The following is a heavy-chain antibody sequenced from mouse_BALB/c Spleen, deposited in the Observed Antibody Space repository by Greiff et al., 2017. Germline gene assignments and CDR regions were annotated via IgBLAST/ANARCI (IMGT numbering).Heavy chain of an antibody. J-gene: IGHJ4*01. D-gene: IGHD2-4*01. CDR1: GFTFSSYY. CDR3: ARHWGSTMITTFYAMDY. Sequence: EVQLVESGGGLVKLGGSLKLSCAASGFTFSSYYMSWVRQTPEKRLELVAAINSNGGSTYYPDTVKGRFTISRDNAKNTLYLQMSSLKSEDTALYYCARHWGSTMITTFYAMDYWGQGTSVTVSS. V-gene: IGHV5-6-2*01. CDR2: INSNGGST.